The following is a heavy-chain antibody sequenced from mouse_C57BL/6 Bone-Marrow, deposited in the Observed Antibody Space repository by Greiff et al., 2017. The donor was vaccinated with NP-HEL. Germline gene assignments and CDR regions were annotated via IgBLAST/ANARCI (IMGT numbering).Heavy chain of an antibody. D-gene: IGHD1-1*01. Sequence: VKLQQSGAELVRPGASVTLSCKASGYTFTDYEMHWVKQTPVHGLEWIGAIDPETGGTAYNQKFKGKAILTADKSSSTAYMELRSLTSEDSAVYYCTMVTTVVATDFDYWGQGTTLTVSS. V-gene: IGHV1-15*01. CDR1: GYTFTDYE. CDR3: TMVTTVVATDFDY. CDR2: IDPETGGT. J-gene: IGHJ2*01.